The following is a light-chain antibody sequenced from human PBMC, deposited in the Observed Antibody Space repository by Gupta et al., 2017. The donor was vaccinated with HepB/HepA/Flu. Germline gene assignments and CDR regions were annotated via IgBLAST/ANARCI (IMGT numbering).Light chain of an antibody. V-gene: IGLV1-51*01. CDR2: DNH. CDR3: GTWDGSLSTWV. J-gene: IGLJ3*02. Sequence: VLTQPPSVSAAPGQKVTISCSGSSSNIENNYVSWYQQLPGTAPKLLIYDNHKRPSGIPDRFSGSRSGASATLGITGLQTGDEADYYCGTWDGSLSTWVFGGGTTLTVL. CDR1: SSNIENNY.